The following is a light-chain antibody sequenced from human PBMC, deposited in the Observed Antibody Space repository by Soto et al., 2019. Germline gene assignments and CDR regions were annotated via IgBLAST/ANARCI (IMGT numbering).Light chain of an antibody. CDR2: GNY. Sequence: QSVLAQPPSASGTPGQRVTISCSGSRSNIGSNVVNWYQQLPGMAPKLLMYGNYERPSGVPDRFSGSKSGTSASLAISGRQSEDEAEYYCAAWDDSVKGVVFGGGTKLTVL. J-gene: IGLJ3*02. CDR3: AAWDDSVKGVV. CDR1: RSNIGSNV. V-gene: IGLV1-44*01.